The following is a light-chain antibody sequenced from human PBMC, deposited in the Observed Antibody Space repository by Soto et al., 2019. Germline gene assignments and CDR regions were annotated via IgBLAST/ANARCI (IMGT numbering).Light chain of an antibody. CDR3: CSYAGSYTLL. V-gene: IGLV2-11*01. J-gene: IGLJ2*01. CDR1: SSDVGSYDF. CDR2: DVN. Sequence: QSVLTQPRSVSGSPGQSVTISCTGTSSDVGSYDFVSWYQQHPGKAPKFIIYDVNKRPSGVPDRFSGSKSGNTASLTISGLQAEDEADYYCCSYAGSYTLLFGGGTKVTVL.